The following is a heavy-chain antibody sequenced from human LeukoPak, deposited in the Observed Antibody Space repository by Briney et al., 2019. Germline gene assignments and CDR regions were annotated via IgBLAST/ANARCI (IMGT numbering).Heavy chain of an antibody. CDR3: ATYDSSGYGVPFDY. D-gene: IGHD3-22*01. J-gene: IGHJ4*02. CDR1: GYTFTGYY. V-gene: IGHV1-2*02. Sequence: ASVKVSCKASGYTFTGYYMHWVRQAPGQGLEWMGWINPNSGGTNYAQKFQGRVTMTRDTSISTAYMELSRLRSDDTAVYYCATYDSSGYGVPFDYWGQGTLVTVSS. CDR2: INPNSGGT.